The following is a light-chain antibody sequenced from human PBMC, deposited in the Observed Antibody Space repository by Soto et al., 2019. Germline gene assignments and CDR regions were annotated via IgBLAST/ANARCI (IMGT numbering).Light chain of an antibody. J-gene: IGKJ2*01. CDR3: QQYGSSPYT. Sequence: EIVLTQSPGTLSLSPGERATLSCRASQRFGSSYLAWYQQKPGQAPRLLIYGASNRATGIPDRFSGSGSGTDFALTISRLEPEDFAMYYCQQYGSSPYTFGQGTNLEIK. CDR2: GAS. V-gene: IGKV3-20*01. CDR1: QRFGSSY.